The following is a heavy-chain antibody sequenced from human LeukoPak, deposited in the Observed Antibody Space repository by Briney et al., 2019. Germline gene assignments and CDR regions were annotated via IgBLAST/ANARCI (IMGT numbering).Heavy chain of an antibody. Sequence: GGSLRLCSAASGFTVSSNYMSWVRQAPGKGLEWVSVIYSGGSTYYADSVKGRFTISRDNSKNTLYLQMNSLRAEHTAVYYCAREDIVATIARYYYYGMDVWGQGTTVTVSS. CDR1: GFTVSSNY. J-gene: IGHJ6*02. V-gene: IGHV3-66*02. CDR2: IYSGGST. CDR3: AREDIVATIARYYYYGMDV. D-gene: IGHD5-12*01.